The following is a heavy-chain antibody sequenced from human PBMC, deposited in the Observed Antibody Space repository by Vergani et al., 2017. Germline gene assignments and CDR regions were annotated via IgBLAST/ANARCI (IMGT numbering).Heavy chain of an antibody. CDR1: GYTFTSYA. Sequence: QVQLVQSGSELKKPGASVKVSCKASGYTFTSYAMNWVRQAPGQGLEWMGWINTNTGNPTYAQGFTGRFVFSLDTSVSTAYLQISSLKAEDTAVYYCARGRTXYDFWSGSNYYYYYYMDVWGKGTTVTVSS. CDR3: ARGRTXYDFWSGSNYYYYYYMDV. CDR2: INTNTGNP. D-gene: IGHD3-3*01. V-gene: IGHV7-4-1*02. J-gene: IGHJ6*03.